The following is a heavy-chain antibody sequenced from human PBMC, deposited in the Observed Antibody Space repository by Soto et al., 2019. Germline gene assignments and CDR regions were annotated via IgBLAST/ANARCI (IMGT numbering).Heavy chain of an antibody. D-gene: IGHD2-15*01. Sequence: QVQLQESGPGLVKPSGTLSLTCAVSGGSISRSNWWSWVRQPPWKGLEWIGEIYHSGSTNYNPSLKSRVTISGDKSKNQHSLKQRAVTAGDAAVYYCARGISGGRHFDYWGQGTLVTVSS. CDR2: IYHSGST. CDR1: GGSISRSNW. V-gene: IGHV4-4*02. CDR3: ARGISGGRHFDY. J-gene: IGHJ4*02.